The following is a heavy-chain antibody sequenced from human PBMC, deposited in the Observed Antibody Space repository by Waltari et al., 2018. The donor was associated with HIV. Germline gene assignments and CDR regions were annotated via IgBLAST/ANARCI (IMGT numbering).Heavy chain of an antibody. CDR3: TRGTFTVTYYFDY. Sequence: EVKLGESGGGLVQPGRSLRLSCATSGFSFGDYAMSWFRQAPGKGLGCVGFIRSKAYGGTTQYAASVKGRFTISRDDSKSIAYLQMNSLKTEDTALYYCTRGTFTVTYYFDYWGRGTLVTVSS. J-gene: IGHJ4*02. CDR1: GFSFGDYA. CDR2: IRSKAYGGTT. V-gene: IGHV3-49*03. D-gene: IGHD4-17*01.